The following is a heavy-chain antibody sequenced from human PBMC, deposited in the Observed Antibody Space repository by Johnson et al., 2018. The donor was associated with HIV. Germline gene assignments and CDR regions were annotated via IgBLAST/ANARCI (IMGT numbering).Heavy chain of an antibody. Sequence: VQLVESGGGLIQPGGSLRLSCAASGFNVSSNYMSWVRQAPGKGLEWVSVIYSGGSTYNADSVKGRFTISRDNSKNTLYLQMNSLKAEDTAVYYCARSQVSATSEGAFDIWGQGTMVTVSS. CDR2: IYSGGST. D-gene: IGHD2-15*01. J-gene: IGHJ3*02. CDR3: ARSQVSATSEGAFDI. CDR1: GFNVSSNY. V-gene: IGHV3-53*01.